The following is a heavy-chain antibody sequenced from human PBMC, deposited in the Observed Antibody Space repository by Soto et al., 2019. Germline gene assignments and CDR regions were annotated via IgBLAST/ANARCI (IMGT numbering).Heavy chain of an antibody. CDR1: GFTFSSYG. CDR3: ARDSPRRGYSYGYAEYYYYYGMDV. D-gene: IGHD5-18*01. V-gene: IGHV3-33*01. CDR2: IWYDGSNK. Sequence: QVHLVESGGGVVQPGRSLRLSCAASGFTFSSYGMHWVRQAPGKGLEWVAVIWYDGSNKYYADSVKGRFTISRDNSKNTLYLQMNSLRAEDTAVYYCARDSPRRGYSYGYAEYYYYYGMDVWGQGTTVTVSS. J-gene: IGHJ6*02.